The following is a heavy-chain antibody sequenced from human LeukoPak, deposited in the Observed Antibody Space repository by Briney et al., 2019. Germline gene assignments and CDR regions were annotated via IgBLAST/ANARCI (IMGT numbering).Heavy chain of an antibody. D-gene: IGHD3-10*01. V-gene: IGHV1-2*02. CDR3: ARAGGYYGSGSSEGFDY. J-gene: IGHJ4*02. CDR1: GYTFTGYY. Sequence: ASVKVSCKASGYTFTGYYMHWVRQVPGQGLEWMGWINPNSGGTNYAQKFQGRVTMTRDTSISTAYMELSRLRSDDTAVYYCARAGGYYGSGSSEGFDYWGQGTLVTVSS. CDR2: INPNSGGT.